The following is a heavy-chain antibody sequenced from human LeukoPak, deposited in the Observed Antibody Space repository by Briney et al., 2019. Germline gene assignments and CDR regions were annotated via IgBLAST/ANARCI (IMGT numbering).Heavy chain of an antibody. J-gene: IGHJ6*02. D-gene: IGHD3-10*01. CDR2: IIPILGIA. Sequence: SVKVSCKASGGTFSSYAISWVRQAPGQGLEWMGRIIPILGIANYAQKFQGRVTITADKSTSTAYVELSSLRSEDTAVYYCASLAGELNYYYYGMDVWGQGTTVTVSS. V-gene: IGHV1-69*04. CDR3: ASLAGELNYYYYGMDV. CDR1: GGTFSSYA.